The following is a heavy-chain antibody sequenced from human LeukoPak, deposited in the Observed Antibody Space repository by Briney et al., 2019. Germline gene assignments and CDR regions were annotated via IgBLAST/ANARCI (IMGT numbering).Heavy chain of an antibody. Sequence: PGGSLRLSCAASGFTFSSYWMSWVRQAPGKGLEWVANIKQDGSEKDYVDSVKGRFTISRDNAKNSLSLQMNSLRAEDTAVYFCARGQTTVTNWGQGTLVTVPS. CDR3: ARGQTTVTN. CDR1: GFTFSSYW. J-gene: IGHJ4*02. CDR2: IKQDGSEK. V-gene: IGHV3-7*03. D-gene: IGHD4-17*01.